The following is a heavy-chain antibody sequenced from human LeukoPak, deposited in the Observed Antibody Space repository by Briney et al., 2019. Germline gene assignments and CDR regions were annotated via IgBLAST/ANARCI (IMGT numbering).Heavy chain of an antibody. CDR3: ARDPGSSSFDL. J-gene: IGHJ4*02. Sequence: GGSLRLSCAASGFSFSTDWMSWVRQTPEKGLEFVANINQDASVRNYMDSLKGRCTISRDNAKKSVYLEINSLRADDTAVYYCARDPGSSSFDLWGQGALVTVFS. CDR1: GFSFSTDW. D-gene: IGHD6-13*01. CDR2: INQDASVR. V-gene: IGHV3-7*01.